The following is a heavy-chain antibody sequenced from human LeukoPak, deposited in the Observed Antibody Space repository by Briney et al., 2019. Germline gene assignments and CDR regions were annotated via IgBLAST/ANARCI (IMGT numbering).Heavy chain of an antibody. CDR1: GFTFSDYY. CDR3: ATLHDSSGYYYATSFPQFDY. J-gene: IGHJ4*02. CDR2: ISSSGSTI. D-gene: IGHD3-22*01. Sequence: GGSLRLSCAASGFTFSDYYMSWIRQAPGKGLEWVSYISSSGSTIYYADSVKGRYTISRDNAKNSLYLQMNSLRAEDTAVYYCATLHDSSGYYYATSFPQFDYWGQGTLVIVSS. V-gene: IGHV3-11*01.